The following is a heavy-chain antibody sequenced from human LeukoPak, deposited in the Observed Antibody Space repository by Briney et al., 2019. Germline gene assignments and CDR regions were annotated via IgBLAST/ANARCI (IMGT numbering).Heavy chain of an antibody. CDR1: GFTFSSYG. CDR3: ARDPDIVLMVSPPGALLHNWFDP. CDR2: IWYDGSNK. Sequence: GRSLRLSCAAPGFTFSSYGMHWVRQAPGKGLERVAVIWYDGSNKYYADSVKGRFAISRDNSKNTLYLQMNSLRAEDTAVYYCARDPDIVLMVSPPGALLHNWFDPWGQGTLVTVSS. D-gene: IGHD2-8*01. V-gene: IGHV3-33*01. J-gene: IGHJ5*02.